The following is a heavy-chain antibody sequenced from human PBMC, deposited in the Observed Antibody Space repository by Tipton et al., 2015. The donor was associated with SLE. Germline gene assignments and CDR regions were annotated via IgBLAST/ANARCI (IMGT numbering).Heavy chain of an antibody. CDR1: GYHFPSYW. CDR2: IYPGDSDT. CDR3: ATASSLGIRKSLDAFDI. J-gene: IGHJ3*02. Sequence: QLVQSGAEMKKPGEPLKISCKGSGYHFPSYWIAWVRQVPGKDLEWIGSIYPGDSDTKYSPSFQGLITISVDKSINTAFLDWVTLKTSDTAMYYCATASSLGIRKSLDAFDIWGLGTEAIVSS. D-gene: IGHD7-27*01. V-gene: IGHV5-51*03.